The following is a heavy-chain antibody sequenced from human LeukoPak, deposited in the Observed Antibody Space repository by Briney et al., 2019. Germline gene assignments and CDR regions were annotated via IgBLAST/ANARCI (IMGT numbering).Heavy chain of an antibody. J-gene: IGHJ6*03. CDR3: ARASRKDYYYYYYMDV. CDR2: IYTSGST. CDR1: GGSISSYY. Sequence: SETLSLTSTVSGGSISSYYWSWIRQPAGKGLEWIGRIYTSGSTNYNPSLKSRVTMSVDTSKNQFSLKLSSVTAADTAVYYCARASRKDYYYYYYMDVWGKGTTVTVSS. V-gene: IGHV4-4*07.